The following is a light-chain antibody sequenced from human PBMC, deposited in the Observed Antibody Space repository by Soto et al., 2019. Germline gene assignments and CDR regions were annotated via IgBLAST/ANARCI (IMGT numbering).Light chain of an antibody. V-gene: IGKV1-9*01. J-gene: IGKJ3*01. CDR3: QQLNSFPIP. CDR2: GAS. CDR1: QGISSF. Sequence: IQLTQSPSSLSASVGERVTITCRASQGISSFLAWYQQKPWKAPKLLIYGASTFQSGVPSRFSGSGSGTDFTLTICSLQPEDFATYYCQQLNSFPIPFGPGTKVDIK.